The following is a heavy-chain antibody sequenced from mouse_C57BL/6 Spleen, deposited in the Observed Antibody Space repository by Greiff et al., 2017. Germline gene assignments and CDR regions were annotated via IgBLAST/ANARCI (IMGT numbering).Heavy chain of an antibody. V-gene: IGHV1-15*01. CDR3: TRPGTTGRDY. J-gene: IGHJ2*01. Sequence: QVQLKQSGAELVRPGASVTLSCKASGYTFTDYEMHWVKQTPVHGLEWIGAIDPETGGTAYNQKFKGKAILTADKSSSTAYMELRSLTSEDSAVYYCTRPGTTGRDYWGQGTTLTVSS. CDR1: GYTFTDYE. CDR2: IDPETGGT. D-gene: IGHD1-1*01.